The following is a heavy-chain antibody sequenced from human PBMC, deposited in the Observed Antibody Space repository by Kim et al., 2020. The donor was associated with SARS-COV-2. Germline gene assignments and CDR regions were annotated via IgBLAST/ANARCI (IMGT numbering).Heavy chain of an antibody. Sequence: SETLSLTCTVSGGSISSSSYYWGWIRQPPGKGLEWIGSIYYSGSTYYNPSLKSRVTISVDTSKNQFSLKLSSVTAADTAVYYCARDLSFNDAFDIWGQGTMVTVSS. V-gene: IGHV4-39*07. CDR1: GGSISSSSYY. J-gene: IGHJ3*02. CDR3: ARDLSFNDAFDI. CDR2: IYYSGST.